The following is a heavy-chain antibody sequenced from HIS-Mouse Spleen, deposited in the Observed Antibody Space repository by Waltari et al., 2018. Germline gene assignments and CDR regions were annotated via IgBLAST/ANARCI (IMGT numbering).Heavy chain of an antibody. CDR2: ISYSGTT. V-gene: IGHV4-39*07. D-gene: IGHD6-13*01. CDR3: AREIPYSSSWYDWYFDL. CDR1: GGSLRSSSYY. Sequence: QLQLQESGPGLVKPSDTLSLTCTVSGGSLRSSSYYWGWIRQPPGKGLEWIGCISYSGTTYYNPSLKSRVTISVDTSKNQFSLKLSSVTAADTAVYYCAREIPYSSSWYDWYFDLWGRGTLVTVSS. J-gene: IGHJ2*01.